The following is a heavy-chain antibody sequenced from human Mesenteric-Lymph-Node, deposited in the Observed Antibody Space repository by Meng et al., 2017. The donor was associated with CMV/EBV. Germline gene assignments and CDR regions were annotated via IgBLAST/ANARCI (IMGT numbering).Heavy chain of an antibody. Sequence: VQLVESGEGVVQPGGSLRLSCAVSGFTFSSYAMHWVRQAPGKGLEWVAVISYDGSNKYYADSVKGRFTISRDNSKSTLYLQMNSLRAEDTAVYYCARVKWGITGTTWGQGTLVTVSS. V-gene: IGHV3-30*04. CDR2: ISYDGSNK. CDR3: ARVKWGITGTT. D-gene: IGHD1-20*01. CDR1: GFTFSSYA. J-gene: IGHJ5*02.